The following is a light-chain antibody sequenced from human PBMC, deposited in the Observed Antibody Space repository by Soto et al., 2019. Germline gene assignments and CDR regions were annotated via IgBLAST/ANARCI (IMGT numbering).Light chain of an antibody. CDR1: SSDVGGYNF. Sequence: QSVLAQPASVFGSPGQSITISCTGTSSDVGGYNFVSWYQQLPGKAPKLMIYEVTSRPSGVSNRFSGSKSGNTASLTISGLQPGEEAEYYCSSYTTSSTVVFGTGTKVTVL. CDR2: EVT. CDR3: SSYTTSSTVV. V-gene: IGLV2-14*03. J-gene: IGLJ1*01.